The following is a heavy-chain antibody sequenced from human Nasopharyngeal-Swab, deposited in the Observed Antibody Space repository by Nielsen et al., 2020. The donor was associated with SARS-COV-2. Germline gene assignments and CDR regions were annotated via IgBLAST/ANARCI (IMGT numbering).Heavy chain of an antibody. D-gene: IGHD4-17*01. Sequence: GESLQISCAASGFIFDDYAMNWVRQAPGKGLEWVSGITWNGGSIGYAESVKGRFTISRDSAKNSLYLQMNSLRAEDTALYYCARDKSSTVTTFDYWSQGTLVTVSS. J-gene: IGHJ4*02. CDR3: ARDKSSTVTTFDY. CDR1: GFIFDDYA. V-gene: IGHV3-20*04. CDR2: ITWNGGSI.